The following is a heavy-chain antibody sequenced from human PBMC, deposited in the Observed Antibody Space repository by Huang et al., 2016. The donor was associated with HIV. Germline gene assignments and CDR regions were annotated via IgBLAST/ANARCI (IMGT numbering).Heavy chain of an antibody. J-gene: IGHJ3*01. CDR2: IYTGDSDT. V-gene: IGHV5-51*01. Sequence: EVQLVQSGAEVKKPGESLKISCQGSGYSFNTYWIAWVRQMPGKGPEWKGIIYTGDSDTRYSPSLQGQVTISADKSIDTAYLQWRSLKASDTAMYYCARKFSSTWYRAFDLWGQGTMVTVSS. CDR3: ARKFSSTWYRAFDL. D-gene: IGHD6-13*01. CDR1: GYSFNTYW.